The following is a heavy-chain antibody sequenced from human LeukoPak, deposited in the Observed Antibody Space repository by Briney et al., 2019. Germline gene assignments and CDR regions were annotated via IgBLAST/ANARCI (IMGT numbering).Heavy chain of an antibody. D-gene: IGHD5-18*01. J-gene: IGHJ4*02. Sequence: PGGSLRLSCAASGFTLSDYYMSWIRQAPGKGLEWISYISSSGSTIFYADSVKGRFTISRDNSKNTLYLQMNSLRAEDTAVYYCAPIQLWISGFDYWGQGTLVTVSS. CDR1: GFTLSDYY. CDR3: APIQLWISGFDY. V-gene: IGHV3-11*04. CDR2: ISSSGSTI.